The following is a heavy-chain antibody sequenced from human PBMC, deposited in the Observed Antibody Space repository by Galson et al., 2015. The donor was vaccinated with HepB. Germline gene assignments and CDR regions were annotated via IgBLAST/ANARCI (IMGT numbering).Heavy chain of an antibody. CDR1: GDSVSSNSAT. V-gene: IGHV6-1*01. Sequence: CAISGDSVSSNSATWNWIRQSPSRGLEWLGGTYYRSKWYNDYAESVKSRITINPDSSKNHFSLHLNSVTPEDTAVYYCARGLAVALEYWGQGTLVTVSS. CDR2: TYYRSKWYN. J-gene: IGHJ4*02. D-gene: IGHD6-19*01. CDR3: ARGLAVALEY.